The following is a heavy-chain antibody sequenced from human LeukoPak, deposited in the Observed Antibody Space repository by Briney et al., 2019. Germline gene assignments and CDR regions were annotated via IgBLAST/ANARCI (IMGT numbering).Heavy chain of an antibody. Sequence: SETLSLTCAVYGGSFSGYYWSWIRQPPGKGLEWIGEINHSGSTNYNPSLKSRVTISVDTSKNQFSLKLSSVTAADTAVYYCARGCDSSGYPNWYFDLWGRGTLVTVSS. J-gene: IGHJ2*01. V-gene: IGHV4-34*01. CDR2: INHSGST. D-gene: IGHD3-22*01. CDR1: GGSFSGYY. CDR3: ARGCDSSGYPNWYFDL.